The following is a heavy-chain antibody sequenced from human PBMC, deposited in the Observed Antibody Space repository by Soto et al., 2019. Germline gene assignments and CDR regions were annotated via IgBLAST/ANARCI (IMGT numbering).Heavy chain of an antibody. CDR1: GGSISSYY. Sequence: QVQLQESGPGLVKPSETLSLTCTVSGGSISSYYWCLMRQHPGKGLECIGYIYYSVSTNYNPSLKSRVTISVDTTKNQFSLKLSSVTAADTAVYYCALWTTVTTELFDALHIWGQGTMVTFS. V-gene: IGHV4-59*01. J-gene: IGHJ3*02. CDR2: IYYSVST. CDR3: ALWTTVTTELFDALHI. D-gene: IGHD4-17*01.